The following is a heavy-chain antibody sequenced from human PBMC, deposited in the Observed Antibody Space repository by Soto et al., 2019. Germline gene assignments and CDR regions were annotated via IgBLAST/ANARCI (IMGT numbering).Heavy chain of an antibody. CDR2: ISSSGSTI. CDR3: ARVGEVYYGSGSSSRDPYYFDY. V-gene: IGHV3-11*01. CDR1: GFTFSDYY. D-gene: IGHD3-10*01. Sequence: GGSLRLSCAASGFTFSDYYMSWIRQAPGKGLEWVSYISSSGSTIYYADSVKGRFTISRDNAKNSLYLQMNSLRAEDTAVYYCARVGEVYYGSGSSSRDPYYFDYWGQGTLVTVSS. J-gene: IGHJ4*02.